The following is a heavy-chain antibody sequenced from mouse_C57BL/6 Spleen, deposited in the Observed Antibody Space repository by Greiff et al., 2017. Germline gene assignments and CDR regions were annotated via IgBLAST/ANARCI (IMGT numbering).Heavy chain of an antibody. Sequence: QVQLKESGAELARPGASVKLSCKASGYTFTSSGISWVKQRTGQGLEWIGEIYPRSGNTYYNEKFKGKATLTADKSSSTAYMELRSLTSEDSAVYFCAREAQATFGDYWGQGTSVTVSS. D-gene: IGHD3-2*02. V-gene: IGHV1-81*01. CDR3: AREAQATFGDY. J-gene: IGHJ4*01. CDR2: IYPRSGNT. CDR1: GYTFTSSG.